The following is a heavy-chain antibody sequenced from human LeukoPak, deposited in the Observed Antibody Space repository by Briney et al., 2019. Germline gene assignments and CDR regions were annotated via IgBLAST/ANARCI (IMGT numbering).Heavy chain of an antibody. Sequence: PSETLSLTCTVSGGSISSSSYYWGWIRQPPGKGLEWIGSIYYSGSTYYNPSLKGRVTISVDTSKNQSSLKLSSVTAADTAVYYCARGSDYGGNYFDYWGQGTLVTVSS. D-gene: IGHD4-17*01. V-gene: IGHV4-39*07. J-gene: IGHJ4*02. CDR1: GGSISSSSYY. CDR2: IYYSGST. CDR3: ARGSDYGGNYFDY.